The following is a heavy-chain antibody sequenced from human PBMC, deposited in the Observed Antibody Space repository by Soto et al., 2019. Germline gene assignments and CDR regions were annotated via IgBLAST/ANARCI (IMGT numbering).Heavy chain of an antibody. CDR3: AKALYGSGSYADCYYYGMDV. CDR1: GFTFSSYG. V-gene: IGHV3-30*18. D-gene: IGHD3-10*01. Sequence: SLRLSCAASGFTFSSYGMHWVRQAPGKGLEWVAVISYDGSNKYYADSVKGRFTISRDNSKNTLYLQMNSLRAEDTAVYYCAKALYGSGSYADCYYYGMDVWGQGTTVTVSS. J-gene: IGHJ6*02. CDR2: ISYDGSNK.